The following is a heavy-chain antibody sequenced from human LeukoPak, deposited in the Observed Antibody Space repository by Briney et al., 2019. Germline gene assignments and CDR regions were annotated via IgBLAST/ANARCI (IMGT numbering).Heavy chain of an antibody. D-gene: IGHD3-22*01. CDR2: IYTSGST. V-gene: IGHV4-4*07. CDR1: GGSISSYY. Sequence: ASETLSLTCAVYGGSISSYYWSWIRQPAGKGLEWIGRIYTSGSTNYNPSLKSRVTMSVDTSKNQFSLKLSSVTAADTAVYYCARDRDHYDSSGYYYYFDYWGQGTLVTVSS. CDR3: ARDRDHYDSSGYYYYFDY. J-gene: IGHJ4*02.